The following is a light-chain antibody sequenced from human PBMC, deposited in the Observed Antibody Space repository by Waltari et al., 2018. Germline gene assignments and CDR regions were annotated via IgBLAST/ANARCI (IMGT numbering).Light chain of an antibody. V-gene: IGKV3-11*01. J-gene: IGKJ5*01. Sequence: EVVLTQSPATLSLSPGERATLSCRASQNVINFLAWYQQKPGRAPRLLISAATQRATGIPARFSGSGSGTDFTLTISSLEPEDFAVYYCQQHRNWPITFGQGTRLDIQ. CDR1: QNVINF. CDR3: QQHRNWPIT. CDR2: AAT.